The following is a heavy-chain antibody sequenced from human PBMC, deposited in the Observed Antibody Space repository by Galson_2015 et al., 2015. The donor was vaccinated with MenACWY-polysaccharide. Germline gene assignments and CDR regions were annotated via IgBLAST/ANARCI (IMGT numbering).Heavy chain of an antibody. J-gene: IGHJ3*02. CDR2: ISCDRGSI. Sequence: SLRLSCAASGFTFDDYAMHWVRQAPGKGLEWVSCISCDRGSIGYADSVKGRFTISRDNAKNALYLQMNSLRAEDTAVYYCAKDTGYDFWSGTPRAFDIWGQGTMVTVSS. V-gene: IGHV3-9*01. D-gene: IGHD3/OR15-3a*01. CDR3: AKDTGYDFWSGTPRAFDI. CDR1: GFTFDDYA.